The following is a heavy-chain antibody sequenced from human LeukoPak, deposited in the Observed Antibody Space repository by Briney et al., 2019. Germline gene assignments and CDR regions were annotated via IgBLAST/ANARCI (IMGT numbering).Heavy chain of an antibody. Sequence: PGGSLRLSCAASGFNFSRYSMNWVRQAPGKGLELVANIKQDRSEKYYVDSVKGRFTISRDNAKNSLYLQMNSLRAEDTAVYYCAKWGCSGGSCYPFDYWGQGTLVTVSS. J-gene: IGHJ4*02. V-gene: IGHV3-7*03. CDR2: IKQDRSEK. CDR1: GFNFSRYS. CDR3: AKWGCSGGSCYPFDY. D-gene: IGHD2-15*01.